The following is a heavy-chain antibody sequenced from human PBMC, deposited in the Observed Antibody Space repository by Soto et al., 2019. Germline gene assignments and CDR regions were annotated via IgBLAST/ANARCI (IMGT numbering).Heavy chain of an antibody. CDR2: ISWNSGSI. Sequence: EVQLVESGGGLVQPGRSLRLSCAASGFTFDDYAMHWVRQAPGKGLEWVSGISWNSGSIGYVDSVKGRFTISRDNAKNSLYLQMNSLRAEDTALYYCARAAVEAFDIWGQGTMVTVSS. D-gene: IGHD6-19*01. V-gene: IGHV3-9*01. CDR3: ARAAVEAFDI. J-gene: IGHJ3*02. CDR1: GFTFDDYA.